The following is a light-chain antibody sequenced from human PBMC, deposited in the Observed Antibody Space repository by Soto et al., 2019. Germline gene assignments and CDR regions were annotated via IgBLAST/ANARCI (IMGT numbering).Light chain of an antibody. J-gene: IGKJ1*01. V-gene: IGKV1-5*01. CDR1: QSVFNY. Sequence: EIQRTQSPSSLSASVGDRVTITCRASQSVFNYLHWYQQKPGRAPSLLIYDISTLQSGVTSRFSGSGPGKEFTINISSLQTDDFANYSCQQYDSYSWTFGQGTKVDIK. CDR3: QQYDSYSWT. CDR2: DIS.